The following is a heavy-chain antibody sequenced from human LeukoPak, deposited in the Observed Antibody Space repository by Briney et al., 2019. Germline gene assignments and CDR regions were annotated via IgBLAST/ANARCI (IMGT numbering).Heavy chain of an antibody. D-gene: IGHD3-3*01. J-gene: IGHJ3*02. CDR1: GGSISSGSYY. V-gene: IGHV4-61*02. Sequence: SETLSLTCTVSGGSISSGSYYWSWIRQPAGKGLEWIGRIYTSGSTNYNPSLKSRVTISVDTSKNQFSLKLSSVTAADTAVYYCARAFYDFWGGYYLHDAFDIWGQGTMVTVSS. CDR2: IYTSGST. CDR3: ARAFYDFWGGYYLHDAFDI.